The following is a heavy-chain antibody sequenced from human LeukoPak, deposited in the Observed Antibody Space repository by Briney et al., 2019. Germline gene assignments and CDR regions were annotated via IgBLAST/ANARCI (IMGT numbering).Heavy chain of an antibody. CDR2: ISYDGSNK. V-gene: IGHV3-30-3*01. J-gene: IGHJ4*02. CDR1: GFTLRSYA. CDR3: ARDHYYGSGRDGFADFDR. Sequence: PGGSLRLSCAASGFTLRSYAMHWVRQAPGKGLEWVAIISYDGSNKYYADSVKGRFTISRDNSKNTLYLQMNSLRAEDTAMYYCARDHYYGSGRDGFADFDRWGQGTLVTVSS. D-gene: IGHD3-10*01.